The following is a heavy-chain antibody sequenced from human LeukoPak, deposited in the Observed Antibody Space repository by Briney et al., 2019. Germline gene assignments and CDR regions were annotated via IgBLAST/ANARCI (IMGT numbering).Heavy chain of an antibody. CDR2: ISYDGSNK. CDR3: ARTPPGQGYFDY. J-gene: IGHJ4*02. Sequence: QPGGSLGLSCAAFGFTFSSYAMHWVRQAPGKGLEWVAVISYDGSNKYYADSVKGRFTISRDNSKNTLYLQMNSLRAEDTAVYYCARTPPGQGYFDYWGQGTLVTVSS. V-gene: IGHV3-30*14. D-gene: IGHD3-10*01. CDR1: GFTFSSYA.